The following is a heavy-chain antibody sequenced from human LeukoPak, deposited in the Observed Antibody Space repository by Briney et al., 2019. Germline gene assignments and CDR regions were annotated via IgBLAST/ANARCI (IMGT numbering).Heavy chain of an antibody. J-gene: IGHJ4*02. V-gene: IGHV3-7*01. CDR2: IKQDGSEK. CDR1: GFTFSSYW. Sequence: GGSLRLSCAASGFTFSSYWMSWVRQAPGKGLEWVANIKQDGSEKYYVDSVKGRFTISRDNAKNSLYLQMNSLRAEDTAVYYCTREYTYYDSSGYLDYWGQGTLVTVSS. D-gene: IGHD3-22*01. CDR3: TREYTYYDSSGYLDY.